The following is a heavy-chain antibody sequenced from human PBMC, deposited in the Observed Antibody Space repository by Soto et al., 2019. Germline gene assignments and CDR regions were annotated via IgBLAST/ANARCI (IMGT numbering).Heavy chain of an antibody. Sequence: PGGSLRLSCAASGFTFSSYAMHWVRQAPGKGLEWVAVISYDGSNKYYADSVKGRFTISRDNSKNTLYLQMNSLRAEDTAVYYCALGLAAAGTTPYFDYWGQGTLVTVSS. J-gene: IGHJ4*02. CDR2: ISYDGSNK. CDR1: GFTFSSYA. CDR3: ALGLAAAGTTPYFDY. V-gene: IGHV3-30-3*01. D-gene: IGHD6-13*01.